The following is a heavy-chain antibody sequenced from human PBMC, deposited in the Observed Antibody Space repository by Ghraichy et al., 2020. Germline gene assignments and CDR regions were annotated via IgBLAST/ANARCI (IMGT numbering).Heavy chain of an antibody. Sequence: ESLNISCAVYGGSFSGYYWSWIRQPPGKGLEWIGEINHSGSTNYNPSLKSRVTISVDTSKNQFSLKLSSVTAADTAVYYCARRGGYCSGGSCYSRFQGYYFDYSGQRSLVIDS. V-gene: IGHV4-34*01. J-gene: IGHJ4*02. CDR1: GGSFSGYY. D-gene: IGHD2-15*01. CDR2: INHSGST. CDR3: ARRGGYCSGGSCYSRFQGYYFDY.